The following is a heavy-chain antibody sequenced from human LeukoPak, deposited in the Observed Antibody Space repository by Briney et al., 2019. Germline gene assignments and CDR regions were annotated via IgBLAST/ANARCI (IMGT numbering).Heavy chain of an antibody. J-gene: IGHJ6*04. Sequence: GGSLRLSCTVAGFTVSTNSMSWVRQTPGKGLEWVSFIYSGGSTHYSDSVKGRFTISRDNAKNSLYLQMNSLRAEDTAVYYCAELGITMIGGVWGKGTTVTISS. V-gene: IGHV3-53*01. CDR2: IYSGGST. CDR1: GFTVSTNS. D-gene: IGHD3-10*02. CDR3: AELGITMIGGV.